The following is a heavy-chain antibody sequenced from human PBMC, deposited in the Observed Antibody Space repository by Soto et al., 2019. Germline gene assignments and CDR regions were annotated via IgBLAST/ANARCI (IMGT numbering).Heavy chain of an antibody. J-gene: IGHJ4*02. Sequence: PSETLALTCTVSGGSISSYYWSWIRQPPGKGLEWIGYIYYSGSTNYNPSLKSRVTISVDTSKNQFSLKLSSVTAADTAVYYCARARGGYIDHWGQGPLVTXSS. CDR2: IYYSGST. CDR1: GGSISSYY. CDR3: ARARGGYIDH. D-gene: IGHD2-15*01. V-gene: IGHV4-59*01.